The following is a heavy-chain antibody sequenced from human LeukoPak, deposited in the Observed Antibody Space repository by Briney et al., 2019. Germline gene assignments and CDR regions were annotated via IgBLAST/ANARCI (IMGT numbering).Heavy chain of an antibody. V-gene: IGHV4-61*01. J-gene: IGHJ6*02. CDR2: IYYSGST. CDR3: ARGDYPPFQYGMDV. D-gene: IGHD4-17*01. CDR1: GGSVSSGSYY. Sequence: PSETLSLTCTVSGGSVSSGSYYCSWIRQPPWKGLESIGYIYYSGSTNYNPSLKSRVTISVDTSKNHFSLKLSSVTAADTAVYYCARGDYPPFQYGMDVWGQGTTVTVSS.